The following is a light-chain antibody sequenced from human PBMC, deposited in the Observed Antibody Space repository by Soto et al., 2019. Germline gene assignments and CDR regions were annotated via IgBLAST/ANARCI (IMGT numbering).Light chain of an antibody. CDR1: QSISRW. J-gene: IGKJ2*01. CDR2: DAS. V-gene: IGKV1-5*01. Sequence: DIQMTQSPSTLSASVGDRVTITCRASQSISRWSAWYQQKPGKAPKLLIYDASSLQSGVPSRFSGGGSGTELTLTVSSLQPDDFATYYCQQYDGYPYTFGQGTKLEIK. CDR3: QQYDGYPYT.